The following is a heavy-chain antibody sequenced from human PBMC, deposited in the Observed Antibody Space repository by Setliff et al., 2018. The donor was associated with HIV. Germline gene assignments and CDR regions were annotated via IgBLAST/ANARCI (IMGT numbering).Heavy chain of an antibody. CDR1: GGSISRGNHF. CDR2: MYYSGST. V-gene: IGHV4-39*07. J-gene: IGHJ6*02. Sequence: SETLSLTCTVSGGSISRGNHFWTWIRQPPGKGLEWIGSMYYSGSTYYNPSLKSRITISIDTSTNQFSLHLNSVTAADTAVYYCARDVKLAYCSGGSCPRAYFSGLDVWGQGTTVTVSS. CDR3: ARDVKLAYCSGGSCPRAYFSGLDV. D-gene: IGHD2-15*01.